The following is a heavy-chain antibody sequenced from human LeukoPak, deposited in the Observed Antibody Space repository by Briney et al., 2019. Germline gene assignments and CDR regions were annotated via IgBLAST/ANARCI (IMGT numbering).Heavy chain of an antibody. CDR3: AKDEDDIWAGSSTSSGFDY. D-gene: IGHD3/OR15-3a*01. V-gene: IGHV3-23*01. Sequence: GGSLRLSCAASGFTFSSYAMSWVRQAPGKGLEWVSTISGSGSNTNYADSVKGRFTISRDNSKNTLYLQMNSLRAEDTAVYYCAKDEDDIWAGSSTSSGFDYWGQGTLVTVSS. CDR2: ISGSGSNT. CDR1: GFTFSSYA. J-gene: IGHJ4*02.